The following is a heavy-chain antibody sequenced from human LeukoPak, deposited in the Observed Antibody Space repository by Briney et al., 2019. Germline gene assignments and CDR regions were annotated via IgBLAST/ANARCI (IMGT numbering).Heavy chain of an antibody. V-gene: IGHV3-21*01. CDR3: ARDGALYSGYDYYYYYYGMDV. D-gene: IGHD5-12*01. CDR2: ISSSSSYI. CDR1: GFTFSSYS. Sequence: GGSLRLFCAASGFTFSSYSMNWVRQAPGKGLEWGSSISSSSSYIYYADSVKGRFTISRDNAKNSLYLQMNSLRAEDTAVYYCARDGALYSGYDYYYYYYGMDVWGQGTTVTVSS. J-gene: IGHJ6*02.